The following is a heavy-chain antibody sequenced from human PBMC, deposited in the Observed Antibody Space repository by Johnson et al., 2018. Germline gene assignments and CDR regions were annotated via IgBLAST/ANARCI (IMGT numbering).Heavy chain of an antibody. D-gene: IGHD3-3*01. CDR1: GYTFTSHY. CDR2: INPSVGNT. CDR3: ARDSKQGRASNTIFYYFDGMDV. J-gene: IGHJ6*02. V-gene: IGHV1-46*01. Sequence: QVQLVQSGAEVKKPGASVKVSCKASGYTFTSHYIQWLRQAPGQGLEWMGLINPSVGNTKYAEKFQGRVTMTRDTSTRTVYMELSRLRSEDTAVYYCARDSKQGRASNTIFYYFDGMDVWGQGTTVTVPS.